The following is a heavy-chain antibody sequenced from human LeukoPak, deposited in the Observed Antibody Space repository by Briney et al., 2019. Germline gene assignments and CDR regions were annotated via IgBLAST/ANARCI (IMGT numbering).Heavy chain of an antibody. CDR1: GYTFTSYD. J-gene: IGHJ6*02. CDR2: MNPNSGNT. V-gene: IGHV1-8*01. D-gene: IGHD6-6*01. CDR3: ARIFSSSSRNYYYYGMDV. Sequence: ASVKVSCKASGYTFTSYDINWVRQATGQGLEWMGWMNPNSGNTGYAQKFQGRVTMTGNTSISTAYMELSSLRSEDTAVYYCARIFSSSSRNYYYYGMDVWGQGTTVTVSS.